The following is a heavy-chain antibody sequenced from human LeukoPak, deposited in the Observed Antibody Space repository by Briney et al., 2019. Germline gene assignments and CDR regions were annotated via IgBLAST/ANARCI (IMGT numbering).Heavy chain of an antibody. V-gene: IGHV3-30*18. Sequence: GGSLRLSCTASGFSFRNTGMSWVRQAPGKGLEWVAVISKDGGSNKYHADSVKGRFTISRDNSMNRLYLQMNSLRAEDTAVYYCAKDLRFLEWPTGYYCDYWGQGTLVTVSS. CDR1: GFSFRNTG. J-gene: IGHJ4*02. CDR2: ISKDGGSNK. CDR3: AKDLRFLEWPTGYYCDY. D-gene: IGHD3-3*01.